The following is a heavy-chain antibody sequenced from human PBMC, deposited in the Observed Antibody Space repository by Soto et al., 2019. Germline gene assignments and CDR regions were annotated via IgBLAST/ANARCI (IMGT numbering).Heavy chain of an antibody. Sequence: PSETLSLTCTFSGGSISSSTYYWGWMRQPPGKGLEWIASFFIGGSTYYNPSLKSRVTISVDTSKNQFSLNLNSLTAADTAVYYCARSFGWYAIDQWGQGTLVTVSS. CDR2: FFIGGST. CDR1: GGSISSSTYY. J-gene: IGHJ4*02. D-gene: IGHD6-19*01. V-gene: IGHV4-39*07. CDR3: ARSFGWYAIDQ.